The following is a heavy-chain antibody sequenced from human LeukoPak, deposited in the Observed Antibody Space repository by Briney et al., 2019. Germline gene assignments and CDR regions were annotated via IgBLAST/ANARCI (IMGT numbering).Heavy chain of an antibody. CDR2: ISSGSSSI. CDR1: GFTFSSYE. CDR3: ARGGIAARFAY. D-gene: IGHD6-6*01. Sequence: GGSLRLSCAASGFTFSSYEMNWVRQAPGKGLEWVSYISSGSSSIFYADSVKGRFTISRDNSKNSLYLQMNSLRVEDTAVYYCARGGIAARFAYWGQGTLVTVSS. V-gene: IGHV3-48*03. J-gene: IGHJ4*02.